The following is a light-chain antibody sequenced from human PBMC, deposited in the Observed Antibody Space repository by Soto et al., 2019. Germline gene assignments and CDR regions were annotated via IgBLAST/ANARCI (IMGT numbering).Light chain of an antibody. Sequence: IVWTHSPGTLSLSPGEIATLSLRASQSVSNNYLAWYQQKPGQAPRLLIYGASNRATGIPDKFSGSGSGTDFTLTISRLEPEDFAVYYCQQYGTSPRTFGQGTKVDIK. V-gene: IGKV3-20*01. CDR1: QSVSNNY. CDR3: QQYGTSPRT. CDR2: GAS. J-gene: IGKJ1*01.